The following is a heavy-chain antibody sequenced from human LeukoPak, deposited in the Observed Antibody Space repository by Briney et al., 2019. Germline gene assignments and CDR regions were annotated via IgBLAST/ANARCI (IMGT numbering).Heavy chain of an antibody. CDR3: ARSLAVADWYFDL. CDR1: GGSISGYH. V-gene: IGHV4-4*07. CDR2: IYTSGST. Sequence: MTSETLSLTCTVSGGSISGYHWSWIRQPAGKGLEWIGRIYTSGSTNYNPSLKSRVTMSVDTSKSQFSLKLSSVTAADTAVYYCARSLAVADWYFDLWGRGTLVTVSS. J-gene: IGHJ2*01. D-gene: IGHD6-19*01.